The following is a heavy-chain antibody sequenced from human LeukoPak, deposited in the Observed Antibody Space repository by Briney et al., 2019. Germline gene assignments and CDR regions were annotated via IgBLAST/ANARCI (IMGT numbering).Heavy chain of an antibody. Sequence: SETLSLTCTVSGGSISSSSYYWGWIRQPPGKGLEWIGSIYYSGGTYYNPSLKSRVTISVDTSKNQFSLKLSSVTAADTAVYYCARDRDTAMVKDYYYGMDVWGQGTTVTVSS. CDR2: IYYSGGT. CDR1: GGSISSSSYY. D-gene: IGHD5-18*01. CDR3: ARDRDTAMVKDYYYGMDV. V-gene: IGHV4-39*07. J-gene: IGHJ6*02.